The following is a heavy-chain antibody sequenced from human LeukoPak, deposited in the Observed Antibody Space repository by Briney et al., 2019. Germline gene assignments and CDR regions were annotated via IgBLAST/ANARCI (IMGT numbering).Heavy chain of an antibody. D-gene: IGHD1-26*01. CDR3: ARDRYSGNKKSRGSFDY. CDR1: GGSISSGGYY. Sequence: PSETLSLTCTVSGGSISSGGYYWSWIRQHPGKGLEWIGYIYYSGSTYYNPSLKSRVTISVDTSKNQFSLKLSSATAADTAVYYCARDRYSGNKKSRGSFDYWGQGTLVTVSS. J-gene: IGHJ4*02. CDR2: IYYSGST. V-gene: IGHV4-31*03.